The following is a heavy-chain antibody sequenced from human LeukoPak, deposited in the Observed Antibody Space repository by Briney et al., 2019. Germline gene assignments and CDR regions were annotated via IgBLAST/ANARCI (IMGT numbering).Heavy chain of an antibody. CDR3: ARVFGNVGSSWYGIYYFDY. CDR2: INWNGGST. D-gene: IGHD6-13*01. Sequence: GGSLRLSCAASGFTFDDYGMSWVRQAPGKGLEWVSGINWNGGSTGYADSVKGRFTISRDNAKNSLYLQMNSLRAEDTALYYCARVFGNVGSSWYGIYYFDYWGQGTLVTVSS. V-gene: IGHV3-20*04. CDR1: GFTFDDYG. J-gene: IGHJ4*02.